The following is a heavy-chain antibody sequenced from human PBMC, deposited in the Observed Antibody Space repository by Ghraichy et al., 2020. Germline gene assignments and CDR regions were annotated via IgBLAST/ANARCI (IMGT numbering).Heavy chain of an antibody. V-gene: IGHV3-74*01. J-gene: IGHJ4*02. CDR1: GFTFSYYW. D-gene: IGHD1-14*01. CDR3: ARDRAAQNHYDY. Sequence: GSLRLSCAASGFTFSYYWMHWVRQAPGKGLVWVSRINSDGSSTTYADSVKGRFTISRDNAKNTLYLQMNSLRVEDTAVYYCARDRAAQNHYDYWGQGTLVTVSS. CDR2: INSDGSST.